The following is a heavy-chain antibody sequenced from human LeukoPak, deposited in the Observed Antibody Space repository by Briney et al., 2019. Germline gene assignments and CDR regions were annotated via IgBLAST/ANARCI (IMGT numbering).Heavy chain of an antibody. V-gene: IGHV3-30*02. CDR1: GFTFNNYG. D-gene: IGHD1-26*01. CDR3: AKDKGLGTYYHYYMDV. J-gene: IGHJ6*03. Sequence: GGSLRLSXAASGFTFNNYGMHWVRQAPGKGLEWVAFMRSDANIKYYAESVRGRFTISRDNSKNTLYLQMSSLGAVDTAVYYCAKDKGLGTYYHYYMDVWGKGTTVTVSS. CDR2: MRSDANIK.